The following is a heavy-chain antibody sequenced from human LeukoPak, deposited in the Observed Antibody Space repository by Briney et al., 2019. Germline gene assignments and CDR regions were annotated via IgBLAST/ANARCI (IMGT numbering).Heavy chain of an antibody. D-gene: IGHD2-2*01. CDR1: GYPFISYW. J-gene: IGHJ4*02. Sequence: GESLKSSCKGAGYPFISYWIGGGRQMPGKGLEWVGIIYPGDSDTRYSPSFQGRVTISVDKSINTAYLQWSSLKASDTATYYCARHDGNALYYFDYWGQGTLVTVSS. CDR2: IYPGDSDT. CDR3: ARHDGNALYYFDY. V-gene: IGHV5-51*01.